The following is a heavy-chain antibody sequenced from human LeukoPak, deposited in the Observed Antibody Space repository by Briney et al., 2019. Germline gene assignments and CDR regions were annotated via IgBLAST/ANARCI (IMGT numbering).Heavy chain of an antibody. V-gene: IGHV3-30*18. CDR3: AKATEVGSGSYPHFDY. CDR2: ISFNGNYE. J-gene: IGHJ4*02. D-gene: IGHD3-10*01. CDR1: GFSFSGYA. Sequence: GGSLRLSCAASGFSFSGYAMHWIRQAPGKGLEWVALISFNGNYEDYTQSVKGRFTISRDNSKNTLYLQMHTLRADDTAVYYCAKATEVGSGSYPHFDYWGQGTLVTVSS.